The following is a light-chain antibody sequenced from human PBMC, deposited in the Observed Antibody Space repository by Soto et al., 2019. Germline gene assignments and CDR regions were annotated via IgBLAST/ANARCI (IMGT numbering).Light chain of an antibody. CDR1: QSVSSY. CDR3: QQYNNWPPWT. J-gene: IGKJ1*01. Sequence: EIVMTQSPATLSVSPGERATLSCMASQSVSSYLAWYQQKPGQAPRLLIYGASTRATGIADRFSGGGSGTDFTLTISRLEPEDFAVYFCQQYNNWPPWTFGQGTKVDI. CDR2: GAS. V-gene: IGKV3D-15*01.